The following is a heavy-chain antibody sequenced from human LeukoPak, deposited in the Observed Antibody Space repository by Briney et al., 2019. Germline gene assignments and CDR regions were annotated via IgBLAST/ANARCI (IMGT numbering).Heavy chain of an antibody. J-gene: IGHJ4*02. D-gene: IGHD1-1*01. CDR1: GFIFSNYW. CDR2: INSDGSST. CDR3: ARGGGTSDY. V-gene: IGHV3-74*01. Sequence: GGPLRLSCAASGFIFSNYWMHWVRQAPGKGLVWVSRINSDGSSTSYADSVKGRFTISRDNAKNTLYLQMNSLRAEDTAVYYCARGGGTSDYWGQGTLVTVSS.